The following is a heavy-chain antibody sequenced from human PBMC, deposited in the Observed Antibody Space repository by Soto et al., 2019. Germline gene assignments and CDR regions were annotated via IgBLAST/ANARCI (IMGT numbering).Heavy chain of an antibody. CDR2: IYHSGST. D-gene: IGHD2-2*01. J-gene: IGHJ5*02. Sequence: QLQLQESGSGLVKPSQTLSLTCAVSGGSISSGGYSWSWLRQPPGKGLEWIGYIYHSGSTYYNPSLKSRVTISVDWSKNQFSLKLSSVTAADTAGYYCARAAQGGTYRFEPWGQGTLVTV. CDR1: GGSISSGGYS. CDR3: ARAAQGGTYRFEP. V-gene: IGHV4-30-2*01.